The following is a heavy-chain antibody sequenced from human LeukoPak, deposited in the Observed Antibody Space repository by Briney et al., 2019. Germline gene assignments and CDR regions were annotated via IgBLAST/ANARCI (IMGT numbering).Heavy chain of an antibody. CDR3: ARSATFGPDAFDF. Sequence: KPSETLSLTCTVSGGSISSYFWSWIRQPPGKGLEWIAYIYYSGSTTYNPSLKSRVTISVDTSKTQFSLKLSSVTAADTAVYYCARSATFGPDAFDFWGQGTMVTVSS. V-gene: IGHV4-59*01. D-gene: IGHD3-10*01. J-gene: IGHJ3*01. CDR1: GGSISSYF. CDR2: IYYSGST.